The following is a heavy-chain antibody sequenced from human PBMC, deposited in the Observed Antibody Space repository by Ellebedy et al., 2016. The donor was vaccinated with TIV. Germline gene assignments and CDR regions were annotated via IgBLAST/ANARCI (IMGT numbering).Heavy chain of an antibody. D-gene: IGHD4-23*01. CDR1: GFTFSNYN. CDR2: ISSRSNYV. CDR3: ARDYGGNAGYFDL. V-gene: IGHV3-21*01. Sequence: GESLKISCAGFGFTFSNYNVNWVRQAPGEGLEWVASISSRSNYVYYADSVKGRFTISRDNAKHSLYLQMDSLSVEDPAVYFCARDYGGNAGYFDLWGRGTLVTVSS. J-gene: IGHJ4*02.